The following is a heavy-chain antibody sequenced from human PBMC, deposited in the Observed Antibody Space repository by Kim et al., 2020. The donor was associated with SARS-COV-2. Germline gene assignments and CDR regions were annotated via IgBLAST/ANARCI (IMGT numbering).Heavy chain of an antibody. V-gene: IGHV3-21*04. J-gene: IGHJ4*02. D-gene: IGHD3-22*01. CDR3: ARDLQGGYYDSSGYYYYFDY. CDR1: GFTFSSYS. Sequence: GGSLRLSCAASGFTFSSYSMNWVRQAPGKGLEWVSSISSISSYIYYADSVKGRFTISRDNAKNSLYLQMNSLRAEDTAVYYCARDLQGGYYDSSGYYYYFDYWGQGTLVTVSS. CDR2: ISSISSYI.